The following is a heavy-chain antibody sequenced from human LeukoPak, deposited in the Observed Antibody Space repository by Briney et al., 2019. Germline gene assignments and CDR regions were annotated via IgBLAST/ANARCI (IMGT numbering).Heavy chain of an antibody. CDR2: FYPGDSDT. CDR1: GYSFSSYC. V-gene: IGHV5-51*01. Sequence: GESLKISCKASGYSFSSYCIAWGRQMPAKGLEWMGIFYPGDSDTRYNPAFKSQATISDDKSIHTAYLQWSSLKASDTAMYYCARSSHDYGRYWYFDLWGRGTLVTVSS. CDR3: ARSSHDYGRYWYFDL. J-gene: IGHJ2*01. D-gene: IGHD4-17*01.